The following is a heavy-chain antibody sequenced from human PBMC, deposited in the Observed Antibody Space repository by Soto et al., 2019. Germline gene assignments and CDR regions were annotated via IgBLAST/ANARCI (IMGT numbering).Heavy chain of an antibody. V-gene: IGHV3-7*01. D-gene: IGHD2-15*01. CDR3: SSGSPGYYYAMDV. Sequence: EVQLVESGGGLVQPGGSLRLSCAASGFTFSRHWMTWVRQAPGKGLEWVANIKEDGSEKYYVDSVKGRFTISRDNAKNSVYLQMNSLRAEDTAVYYCSSGSPGYYYAMDVWGQGTTVTVSS. CDR1: GFTFSRHW. CDR2: IKEDGSEK. J-gene: IGHJ6*02.